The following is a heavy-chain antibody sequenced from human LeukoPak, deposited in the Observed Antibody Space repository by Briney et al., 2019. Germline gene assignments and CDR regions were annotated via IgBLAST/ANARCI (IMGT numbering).Heavy chain of an antibody. D-gene: IGHD1-1*01. CDR2: INPNSGGT. V-gene: IGHV1-2*02. CDR3: ARAPPFQLGRRGYYYYAMDV. CDR1: GYTITGYY. Sequence: ASVKVSCKASGYTITGYYMHWVRQAPGQGLEWMGWINPNSGGTNYAQKFQGRVTMTRDTSTSTAYMELSRLTSDDTAVYYCARAPPFQLGRRGYYYYAMDVWGQGTTVTVSS. J-gene: IGHJ6*02.